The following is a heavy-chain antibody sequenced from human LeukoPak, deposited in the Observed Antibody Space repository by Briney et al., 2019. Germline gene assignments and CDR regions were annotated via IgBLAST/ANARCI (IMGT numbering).Heavy chain of an antibody. CDR2: ISSSSTYA. D-gene: IGHD6-19*01. Sequence: GGSLRLSFAASGFTFGDYYMSWIRQAPGKGLEWISYISSSSTYATYADSVKGRFTISRDNAKNSLYLQMNSLRAEDTAVYYCARGRSNGWYARHDTNPTDYWGQGTLVTVSS. CDR3: ARGRSNGWYARHDTNPTDY. V-gene: IGHV3-11*06. CDR1: GFTFGDYY. J-gene: IGHJ4*02.